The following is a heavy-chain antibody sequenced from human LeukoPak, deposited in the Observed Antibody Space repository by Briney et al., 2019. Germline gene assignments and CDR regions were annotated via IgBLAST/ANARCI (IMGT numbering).Heavy chain of an antibody. D-gene: IGHD6-13*01. CDR3: ARDRAAAAFDAFDI. V-gene: IGHV1-2*02. CDR2: INPNSGGT. J-gene: IGHJ3*02. CDR1: GYTFTGYY. Sequence: GASVKVSCKASGYTFTGYYMHWVRQAPGQGLEWMGWINPNSGGTNYAQKFQGRVTMTRDTSISTAYMELGRLRSDDTAVYYCARDRAAAAFDAFDIWGQGTMVTVSS.